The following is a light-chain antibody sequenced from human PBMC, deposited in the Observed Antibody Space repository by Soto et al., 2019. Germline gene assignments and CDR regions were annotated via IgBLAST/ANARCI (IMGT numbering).Light chain of an antibody. V-gene: IGKV1-17*01. CDR1: HGIRND. CDR3: QQYHGFSRT. Sequence: DIRITQSASSLSSSVGDRVTIPCRASHGIRNDLGWYKQKPGKAPKRLSYDASILQGGVPSRFRGSGSGTEFTLTISSMQPDDLETYYCQQYHGFSRTFGQGTKVDIK. J-gene: IGKJ1*01. CDR2: DAS.